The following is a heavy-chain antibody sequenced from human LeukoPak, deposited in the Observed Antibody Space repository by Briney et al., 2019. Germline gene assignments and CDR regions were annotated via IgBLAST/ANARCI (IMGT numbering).Heavy chain of an antibody. CDR2: VSYSGTT. V-gene: IGHV4-59*01. CDR1: DGSISSYY. CDR3: ARFRSAVAGTYNYYYLDV. D-gene: IGHD6-19*01. J-gene: IGHJ6*03. Sequence: SETLSLTCTVSDGSISSYYWSWIRLPPGKGLKYIGYVSYSGTTNYNPSLKSRLTISLDTSKNQISLRLSSVTAADTAAYYCARFRSAVAGTYNYYYLDVWGKGTTVTVSS.